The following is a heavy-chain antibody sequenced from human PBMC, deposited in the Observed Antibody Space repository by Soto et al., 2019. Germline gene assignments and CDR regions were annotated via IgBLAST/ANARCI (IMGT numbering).Heavy chain of an antibody. CDR1: GFTVSSDY. CDR2: IYRGGST. J-gene: IGHJ6*02. CDR3: ARDPGDRNGMIV. Sequence: EVQVVESGGGLVQPGGSLRLSCVASGFTVSSDYMNWVRQAPGKGLEWVSVIYRGGSTYYADSVKGRFTISRDNSKNTLTPQMNSLRAGDTAVYYCARDPGDRNGMIVWGQGTTVTVSS. D-gene: IGHD1-26*01. V-gene: IGHV3-66*01.